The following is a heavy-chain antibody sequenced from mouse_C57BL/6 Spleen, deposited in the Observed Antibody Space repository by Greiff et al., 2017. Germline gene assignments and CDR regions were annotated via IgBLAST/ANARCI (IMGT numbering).Heavy chain of an antibody. CDR3: ARYGNPGYFDV. Sequence: QVTLKVSGPGLLQSSQTLSLTCSFSGFSLSTSGMGVSWMRRPSGKGLEWLAHIYWDDDKRDNPSLKSRLTSSKDTSRNQVFLKITSVDTADTATYSGARYGNPGYFDVWGTGTTVTVSS. J-gene: IGHJ1*03. CDR2: IYWDDDK. D-gene: IGHD2-1*01. V-gene: IGHV8-12*01. CDR1: GFSLSTSGMG.